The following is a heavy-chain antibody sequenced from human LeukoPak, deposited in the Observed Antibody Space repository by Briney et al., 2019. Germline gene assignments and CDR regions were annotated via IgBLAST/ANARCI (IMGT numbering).Heavy chain of an antibody. D-gene: IGHD1-1*01. V-gene: IGHV4-39*01. J-gene: IGHJ4*02. CDR1: GGSISSSPYY. CDR2: IYYRGNT. CDR3: ARPTTGPATQGYDS. Sequence: SETLSLTCTVSGGSISSSPYYWAWIRQPPGRGLEWIGSIYYRGNTYHNPSLKSRVTISVDPSKNQFSLSVISVTAADTAVYFCARPTTGPATQGYDSWGQGILVTVAS.